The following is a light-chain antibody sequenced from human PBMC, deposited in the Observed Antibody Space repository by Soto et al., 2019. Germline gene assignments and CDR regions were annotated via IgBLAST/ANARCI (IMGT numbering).Light chain of an antibody. Sequence: QSALTQPASVSGSPGQSITISCTGTSSDVGSYNYDSWYQQHPGKAPKLMIFGVSNRPSGVSGRFSGSKSGYTASLTISGLQTEDEADYYCNSYTTRSTVVFGGGTKLTVL. V-gene: IGLV2-14*03. CDR2: GVS. J-gene: IGLJ2*01. CDR3: NSYTTRSTVV. CDR1: SSDVGSYNY.